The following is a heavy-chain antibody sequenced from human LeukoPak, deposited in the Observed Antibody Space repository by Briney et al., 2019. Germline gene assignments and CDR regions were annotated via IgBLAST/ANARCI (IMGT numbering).Heavy chain of an antibody. CDR3: ARGRRGIAAAGPYYYYMDV. V-gene: IGHV1-8*01. J-gene: IGHJ6*03. CDR2: MNPNSGNT. Sequence: ASVKVSCKASGYTFTSYDINWVRQATGQGLEWMGWMNPNSGNTGYAQKFQGRVTMTRNTSISTAYMELSSLRSEDTAVYYCARGRRGIAAAGPYYYYMDVWGKGTTVTVSS. D-gene: IGHD6-13*01. CDR1: GYTFTSYD.